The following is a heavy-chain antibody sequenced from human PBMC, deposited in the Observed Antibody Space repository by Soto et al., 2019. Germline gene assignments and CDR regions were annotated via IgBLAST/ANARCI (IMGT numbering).Heavy chain of an antibody. Sequence: SETLSLTCTVSGGSIRTPDWWSWVRQTPEKGLEWIGEIYHSGPPNYNPSLKSRVSMSVDKSNNQFSLKLYSVTAADTAVYYCARVTSVLRSEGAYVGSWFDTWGQGTLVTVSS. D-gene: IGHD2-21*01. CDR3: ARVTSVLRSEGAYVGSWFDT. J-gene: IGHJ5*02. CDR1: GGSIRTPDW. CDR2: IYHSGPP. V-gene: IGHV4-4*02.